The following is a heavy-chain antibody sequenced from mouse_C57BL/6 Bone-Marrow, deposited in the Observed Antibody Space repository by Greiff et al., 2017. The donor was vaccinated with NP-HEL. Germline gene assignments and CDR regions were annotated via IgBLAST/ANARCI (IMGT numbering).Heavy chain of an antibody. CDR2: IRNKANGYTT. D-gene: IGHD1-1*01. CDR1: GFTFTDYY. Sequence: EVKLMESGGGLVQPGGSLSLSCAASGFTFTDYYMSWVRQPPGKALEWLGFIRNKANGYTTEYSASVKGRFTISRDNSQSILYLQMNALRAEDSATYYCARFPLITTADVWGTGTTVTVSS. V-gene: IGHV7-3*01. CDR3: ARFPLITTADV. J-gene: IGHJ1*03.